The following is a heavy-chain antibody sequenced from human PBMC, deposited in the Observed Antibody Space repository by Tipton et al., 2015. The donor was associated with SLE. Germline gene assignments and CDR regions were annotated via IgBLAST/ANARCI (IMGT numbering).Heavy chain of an antibody. D-gene: IGHD3-16*01. CDR1: GGSISSYY. CDR2: VHSSGTT. CDR3: ARTNGGGATFFDY. Sequence: TLSLTCTVSGGSISSYYWSWIRQPAGKGLEWIGRVHSSGTTLYNPSLNSRVTVSVDTSKNQFSLTLTSVIAADTAVYYCARTNGGGATFFDYWGQGVLVTVSS. V-gene: IGHV4-4*07. J-gene: IGHJ4*02.